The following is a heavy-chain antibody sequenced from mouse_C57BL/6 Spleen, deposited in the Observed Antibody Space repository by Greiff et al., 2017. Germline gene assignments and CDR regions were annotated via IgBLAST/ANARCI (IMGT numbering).Heavy chain of an antibody. Sequence: VQLKESGPGLVKPSQSLSLTCSVTGYSITSGYYWNWIRQFPGNKLEWMGYISYDGSNNYNPSLKNRISITRDTSKNQLFLKLNSVTTEDTATYYCARDPGAMDYWGQGTSVTVSS. CDR1: GYSITSGYY. J-gene: IGHJ4*01. CDR2: ISYDGSN. CDR3: ARDPGAMDY. V-gene: IGHV3-6*01.